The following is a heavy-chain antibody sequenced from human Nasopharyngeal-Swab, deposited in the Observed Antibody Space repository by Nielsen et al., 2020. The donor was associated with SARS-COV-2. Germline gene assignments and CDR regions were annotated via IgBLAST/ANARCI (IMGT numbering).Heavy chain of an antibody. V-gene: IGHV3-30*03. CDR3: ARGPWKQWLVLLVASPFDY. D-gene: IGHD6-19*01. CDR2: ISYDGSNK. J-gene: IGHJ4*02. Sequence: GASLRISCAASGFTFSSYGMHWVRQAPGKGLEWVAVISYDGSNKYYADSVKGRFTISRDNSKNTLYLQMNSLRAEDTAVYYCARGPWKQWLVLLVASPFDYWGQGTLVTVSS. CDR1: GFTFSSYG.